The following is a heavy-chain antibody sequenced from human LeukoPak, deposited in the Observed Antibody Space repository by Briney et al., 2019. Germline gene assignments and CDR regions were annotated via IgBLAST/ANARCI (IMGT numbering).Heavy chain of an antibody. Sequence: PGRSLRLSCAPSEFTFSRHGMHWVRQAPGKGLEWVAIISNDGNRKYYAHSVEGRFTISRDNSKNTLYLQMDSLRAEDTAVYYCARDRAWNYFDYWGQGTLVTVSS. J-gene: IGHJ4*02. CDR3: ARDRAWNYFDY. CDR2: ISNDGNRK. V-gene: IGHV3-30*03. D-gene: IGHD3-3*01. CDR1: EFTFSRHG.